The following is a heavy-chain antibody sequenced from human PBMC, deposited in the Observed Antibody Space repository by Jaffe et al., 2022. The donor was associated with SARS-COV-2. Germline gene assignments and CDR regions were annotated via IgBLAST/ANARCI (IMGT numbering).Heavy chain of an antibody. J-gene: IGHJ5*02. CDR1: GDSISSGSYY. D-gene: IGHD5-12*01. CDR2: IYTSGST. CDR3: VRDGYLRWFDP. V-gene: IGHV4-61*02. Sequence: QVQLQESGPGLVKPSQTLSLTCTVSGDSISSGSYYWSWIRQPAGKGLEWIGRIYTSGSTKYNPSLKSRVTISVDMSKNQFSLKLSSVTAADTAVYYCVRDGYLRWFDPWGQGTLVTVSS.